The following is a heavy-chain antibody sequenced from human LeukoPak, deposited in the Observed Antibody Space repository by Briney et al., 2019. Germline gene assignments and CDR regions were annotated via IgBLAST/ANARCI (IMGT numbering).Heavy chain of an antibody. CDR3: ARLLWFGELPLDY. Sequence: SETLSLTCTVSGGSISSSSYYWGWIRQPPGKGLEWIGYIYHSGSTYYNPSLKSRVTISVDRSKNQFSLKLSSVTAADTAVYYCARLLWFGELPLDYWGQGTLVTVSS. V-gene: IGHV4-39*07. CDR1: GGSISSSSYY. CDR2: IYHSGST. J-gene: IGHJ4*02. D-gene: IGHD3-10*01.